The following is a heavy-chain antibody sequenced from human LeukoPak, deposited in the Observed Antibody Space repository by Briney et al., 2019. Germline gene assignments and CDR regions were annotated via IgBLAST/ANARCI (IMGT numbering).Heavy chain of an antibody. J-gene: IGHJ6*04. V-gene: IGHV1-69*13. CDR3: ARVRLDYYYGMDV. CDR2: IVPIFGTA. Sequence: SVKVSCKASGGTFISYAISWVRQAPGQGRDWMGGIVPIFGTANYAQKFQGRVTITADESTSTAYMELSSLRSEDTAVYYCARVRLDYYYGMDVWGKGTTVTVSS. CDR1: GGTFISYA. D-gene: IGHD6-19*01.